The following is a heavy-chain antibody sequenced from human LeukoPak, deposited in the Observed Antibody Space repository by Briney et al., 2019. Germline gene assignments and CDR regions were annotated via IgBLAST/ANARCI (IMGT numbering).Heavy chain of an antibody. CDR2: IYDSGST. V-gene: IGHV4-59*01. J-gene: IGHJ4*02. D-gene: IGHD3-3*01. Sequence: SETLSLTCTVSGASITNYYWSWIRQPPGKGLEWIGYIYDSGSTNYNPTLKSRGTISVDTSKNQFSLKLTSVSAADTAVYYCARGSSGRFLDRGGFDYWGQGTLVTVSS. CDR1: GASITNYY. CDR3: ARGSSGRFLDRGGFDY.